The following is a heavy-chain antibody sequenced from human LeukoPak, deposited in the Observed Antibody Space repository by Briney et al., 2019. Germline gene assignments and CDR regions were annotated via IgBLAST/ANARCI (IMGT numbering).Heavy chain of an antibody. V-gene: IGHV3-7*01. CDR3: ALRGYSSSWTALDY. CDR2: IKQDGSEK. D-gene: IGHD6-13*01. CDR1: GFTFSSYW. Sequence: GGSLRLSCAASGFTFSSYWMSGVRQAPGKGLEWVANIKQDGSEKYYVDSVKGRFTISRDNAKNSLYLQMNSLRIEDTAVYYCALRGYSSSWTALDYWGQGTLVTVSS. J-gene: IGHJ4*02.